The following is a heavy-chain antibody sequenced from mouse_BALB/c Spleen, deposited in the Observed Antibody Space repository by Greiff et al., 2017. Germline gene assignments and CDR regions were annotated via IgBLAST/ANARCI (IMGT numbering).Heavy chain of an antibody. J-gene: IGHJ1*01. D-gene: IGHD1-1*01. CDR2: ISNGGGST. CDR1: GFTFSSYT. Sequence: EVQGVESGGGLVKPGGSLKLSCAASGFTFSSYTMSWVRQTPEKRLEWVAYISNGGGSTYYPDTVKGRFTISRDNAKNTLYLQMSSLKSEDTAMYYCARHPIYYYGSSYGYFDVWGAGTTVTVSS. V-gene: IGHV5-12-2*01. CDR3: ARHPIYYYGSSYGYFDV.